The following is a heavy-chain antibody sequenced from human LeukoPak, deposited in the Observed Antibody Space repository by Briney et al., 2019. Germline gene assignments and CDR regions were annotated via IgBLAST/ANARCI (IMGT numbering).Heavy chain of an antibody. CDR3: ARHCSGGSCYSGEYYMDV. V-gene: IGHV1-69*13. Sequence: SVKVSCKASGGTFSSYAISWVRQAPGQGLEWMGGIIPIFGTANYAQKFQGRVTITADESTSTAYMELSSLRSEDTAVYYCARHCSGGSCYSGEYYMDVWGKGTTVTVSS. J-gene: IGHJ6*03. D-gene: IGHD2-15*01. CDR1: GGTFSSYA. CDR2: IIPIFGTA.